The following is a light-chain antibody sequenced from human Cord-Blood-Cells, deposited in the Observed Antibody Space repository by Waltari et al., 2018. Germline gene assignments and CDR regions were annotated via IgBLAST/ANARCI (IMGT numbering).Light chain of an antibody. CDR3: SSYTSSSTVV. V-gene: IGLV2-14*01. J-gene: IGLJ2*01. CDR2: EVS. CDR1: SRYLGVYNY. Sequence: QSALTQPASVSGSPGQSITISCTGTSRYLGVYNYVSWYQQHPGKAPKLMIYEVSNRPSGVSNRFSGSKSGNTASLTISGLQAEDEADYYCSSYTSSSTVVFGGGTKLTVL.